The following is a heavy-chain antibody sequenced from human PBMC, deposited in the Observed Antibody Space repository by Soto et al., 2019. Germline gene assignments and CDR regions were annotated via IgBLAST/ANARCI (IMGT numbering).Heavy chain of an antibody. Sequence: PGGSLRLSCTASGFTFGYYAMSWFRQAPGKGLEWVGFIRSKAYGVTTEYAASVKGRFTISRDDSKSIAYLQMNSLKTEDTAVYYCTRQNSTYYDFWSGYPPPDYWGQGTLVTVSS. V-gene: IGHV3-49*03. CDR2: IRSKAYGVTT. CDR3: TRQNSTYYDFWSGYPPPDY. CDR1: GFTFGYYA. D-gene: IGHD3-3*01. J-gene: IGHJ4*02.